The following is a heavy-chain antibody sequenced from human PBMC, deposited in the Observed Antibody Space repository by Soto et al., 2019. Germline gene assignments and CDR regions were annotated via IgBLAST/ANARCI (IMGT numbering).Heavy chain of an antibody. D-gene: IGHD6-13*01. J-gene: IGHJ4*02. CDR3: ARDRSSSCYY. CDR1: GFTFSSYS. CDR2: ISSSSSTI. Sequence: EVQLVESGGGLVQPGGSLRLSCAASGFTFSSYSMNWVRQAPGKGLEWVSYISSSSSTIYYADSVKGRFTISRDNAKNSLYLQMNSLRAEDTAVYYCARDRSSSCYYWGQGTLVTVSS. V-gene: IGHV3-48*01.